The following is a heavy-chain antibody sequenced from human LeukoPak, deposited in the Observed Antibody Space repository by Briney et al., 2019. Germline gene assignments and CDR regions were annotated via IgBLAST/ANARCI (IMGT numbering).Heavy chain of an antibody. Sequence: SETLSLTCAVYGGSFSGYYWSWIRQPPGKGLEWIGEINHSGSTNYNPSLKSRVTISVDTSKNQFSLKLSSVTAADTAVYYCARLSLLWFGELFFDYWGQGTLVTVSS. CDR1: GGSFSGYY. CDR3: ARLSLLWFGELFFDY. V-gene: IGHV4-34*01. D-gene: IGHD3-10*01. J-gene: IGHJ4*02. CDR2: INHSGST.